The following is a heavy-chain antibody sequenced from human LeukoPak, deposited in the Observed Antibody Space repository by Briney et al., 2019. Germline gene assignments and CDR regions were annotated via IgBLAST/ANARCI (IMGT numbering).Heavy chain of an antibody. J-gene: IGHJ6*03. CDR2: ISSSSSYI. CDR3: ARESGSRSYYYYMDV. CDR1: GFTFSSFS. Sequence: PGGSLRLSCAASGFTFSSFSMNWVRRAPGKGLEWVSSISSSSSYIYYAYSVKGRFTISRDKDKNSVYLKMTSLRAEDTDVYYCARESGSRSYYYYMDVWGKGTTVTVSS. V-gene: IGHV3-21*01. D-gene: IGHD2-2*01.